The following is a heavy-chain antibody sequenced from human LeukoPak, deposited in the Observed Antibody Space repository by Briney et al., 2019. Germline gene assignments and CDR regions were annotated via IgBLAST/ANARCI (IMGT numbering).Heavy chain of an antibody. Sequence: GGSLRLSRATSGFIFSSDSMIWVRQAPGKGLEWVASIKQDISEKYYVDSVKGRFTISRDNAKNTLYLQMDGLRADDTAVYYCARGASARQDFWGQGTLVTVSS. CDR3: ARGASARQDF. J-gene: IGHJ4*02. CDR2: IKQDISEK. D-gene: IGHD2-2*01. V-gene: IGHV3-7*04. CDR1: GFIFSSDS.